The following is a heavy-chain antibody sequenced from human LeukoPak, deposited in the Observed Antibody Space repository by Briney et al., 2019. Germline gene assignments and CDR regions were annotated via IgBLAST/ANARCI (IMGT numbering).Heavy chain of an antibody. CDR2: IIPILGIA. CDR3: ARGSFAATNWFDP. D-gene: IGHD3-3*01. V-gene: IGHV1-69*04. J-gene: IGHJ5*02. Sequence: ASVKVSCKASGGTFSSYAISWVRQAPGQGLEWMGRIIPILGIANYAQKFQGRVTITADKSTSTAYMELSSLRSEDTAVYYCARGSFAATNWFDPWGQGTLVTVSS. CDR1: GGTFSSYA.